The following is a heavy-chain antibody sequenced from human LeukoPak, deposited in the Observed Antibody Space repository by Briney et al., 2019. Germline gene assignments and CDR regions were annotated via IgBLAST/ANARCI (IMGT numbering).Heavy chain of an antibody. Sequence: GASVKVSCKASGYTFTSYGISWVRQAPGQGLEWMGWISAYNGNTNYAQKLQGRVAMTTDTSTSTAYMELRSLRSDDTAVYYCARCPLGSGGSCYSGWFDPWGQGTLVTVSS. J-gene: IGHJ5*02. D-gene: IGHD2-15*01. CDR3: ARCPLGSGGSCYSGWFDP. CDR2: ISAYNGNT. V-gene: IGHV1-18*01. CDR1: GYTFTSYG.